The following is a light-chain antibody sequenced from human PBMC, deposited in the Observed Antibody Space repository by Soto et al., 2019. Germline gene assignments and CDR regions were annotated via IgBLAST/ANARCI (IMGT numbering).Light chain of an antibody. Sequence: MQVTQSSTTLSASVGDRVTITCRASQSISGWLAWYQQKPGKAPKLLIYKASSLESGVPSRFSGSGSETEFTLTISSLQPEDFATYYSLHDYNLPNTFGQGTMADIK. CDR2: KAS. V-gene: IGKV1-5*03. J-gene: IGKJ1*01. CDR3: LHDYNLPNT. CDR1: QSISGW.